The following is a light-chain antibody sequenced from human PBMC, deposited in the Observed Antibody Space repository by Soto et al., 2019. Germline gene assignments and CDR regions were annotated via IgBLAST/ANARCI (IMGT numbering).Light chain of an antibody. CDR3: QQYHSPPVT. CDR1: QSVLKSSDNKNY. CDR2: LAS. Sequence: DIVMTQSPDSLAVSLGERATINCKSSQSVLKSSDNKNYLAWYQQKPGQPPKLLIYLASTRKSGVPDRFSGSGSGTDFTLTTSSLQAEDVAAYYCQQYHSPPVTFGGGTKVEIK. J-gene: IGKJ4*01. V-gene: IGKV4-1*01.